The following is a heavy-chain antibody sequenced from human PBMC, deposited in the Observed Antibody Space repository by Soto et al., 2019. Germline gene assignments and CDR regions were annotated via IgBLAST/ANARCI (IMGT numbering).Heavy chain of an antibody. CDR3: ARDLLRGSYYEGWFDP. CDR2: INPNSGGT. D-gene: IGHD1-26*01. V-gene: IGHV1-2*02. Sequence: ASVKVSCKASGYTFTGYYMHWVRQAPGQGLEWMGWINPNSGGTNYAQKFQGRVTMTRDTSISTAYMELSRLRSDDTAVYYCARDLLRGSYYEGWFDPWGQGTLVTGSS. J-gene: IGHJ5*02. CDR1: GYTFTGYY.